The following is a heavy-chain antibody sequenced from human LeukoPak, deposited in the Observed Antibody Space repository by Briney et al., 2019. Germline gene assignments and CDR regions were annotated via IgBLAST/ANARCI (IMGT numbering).Heavy chain of an antibody. D-gene: IGHD3-9*01. CDR2: VDPEDGET. Sequence: ASVKVSCKVSGYTFTDYYMHWVQQAPGKGLEWMGLVDPEDGETIYAEKFQGRVTITADTSTDTAYMELSSLRSEGTAVYYCATHGIYDILTFDYWGQGTLVTVSS. CDR1: GYTFTDYY. J-gene: IGHJ4*02. CDR3: ATHGIYDILTFDY. V-gene: IGHV1-69-2*01.